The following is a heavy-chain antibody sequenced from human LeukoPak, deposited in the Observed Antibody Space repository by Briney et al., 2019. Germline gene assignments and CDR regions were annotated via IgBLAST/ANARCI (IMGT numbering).Heavy chain of an antibody. Sequence: GGSLRLSCAPWGFTLSSDGMRWVRQAPGKGGGGGAVIWYDGSNKYYPDSVQRRFTISRDNSKNTLYLQMNSLRAEDTAVYYCAREKLAGTDWFDPWGQGTLVTVSS. CDR3: AREKLAGTDWFDP. CDR2: IWYDGSNK. J-gene: IGHJ5*02. D-gene: IGHD1-14*01. CDR1: GFTLSSDG. V-gene: IGHV3-33*01.